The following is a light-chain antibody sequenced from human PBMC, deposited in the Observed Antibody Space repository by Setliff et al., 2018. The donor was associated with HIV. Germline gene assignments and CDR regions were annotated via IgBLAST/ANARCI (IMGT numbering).Light chain of an antibody. CDR1: NIGSAS. V-gene: IGLV3-21*04. Sequence: SSALTQPPSVSVAPGKTARITCEGNNIGSASVHWYQQKPGQAPVVVIYYDSDRPSGIPERFSGSNSGNTATLTISRVEAGDEADYYCQVWDSSSDHPFAFGTGTKVTVL. CDR2: YDS. CDR3: QVWDSSSDHPFA. J-gene: IGLJ1*01.